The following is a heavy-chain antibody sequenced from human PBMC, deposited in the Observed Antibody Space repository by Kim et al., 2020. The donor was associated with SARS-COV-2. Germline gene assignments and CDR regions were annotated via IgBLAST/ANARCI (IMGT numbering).Heavy chain of an antibody. CDR1: GFTFSSYA. CDR2: ISYDGSNK. Sequence: GGSLRLSCAASGFTFSSYAMHWVRQAPGKGLEWVAVISYDGSNKYYADSVKGRFTISRDNSKNTLYLQMNSLRAEDTAVYYCAIIAVAGTGYGMDVWGQGTTVTVSS. J-gene: IGHJ6*02. CDR3: AIIAVAGTGYGMDV. V-gene: IGHV3-30-3*01. D-gene: IGHD6-19*01.